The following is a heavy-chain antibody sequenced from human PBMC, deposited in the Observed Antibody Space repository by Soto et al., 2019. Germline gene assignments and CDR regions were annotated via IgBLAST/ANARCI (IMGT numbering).Heavy chain of an antibody. Sequence: GAALKISCKGSGYTFTSYWIGWVRQMPGKGLEWMGIIYVSDSDTRYSPSFQGQVTFSADKSISTAYLQWSSLKASDTAMYYCARQSVAQNSMGYWGQGTLVTVSS. CDR2: IYVSDSDT. D-gene: IGHD3-10*01. J-gene: IGHJ4*02. V-gene: IGHV5-51*01. CDR1: GYTFTSYW. CDR3: ARQSVAQNSMGY.